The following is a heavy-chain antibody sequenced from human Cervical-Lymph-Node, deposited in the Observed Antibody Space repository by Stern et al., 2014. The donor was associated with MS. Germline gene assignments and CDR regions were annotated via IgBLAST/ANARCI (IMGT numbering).Heavy chain of an antibody. CDR1: GGSISSYY. CDR2: IYYSGST. J-gene: IGHJ6*02. V-gene: IGHV4-59*01. Sequence: QVQLQESGPGLVKPSETLSLTCTVSGGSISSYYWSWIRQPPGKGLEWIGYIYYSGSTNYNPSLKSRVTISVDTSKNQFSLKLSSVTAADTAVYYCARGNSYGYPYYYYGMDVWGQGTTVTVSS. D-gene: IGHD5-18*01. CDR3: ARGNSYGYPYYYYGMDV.